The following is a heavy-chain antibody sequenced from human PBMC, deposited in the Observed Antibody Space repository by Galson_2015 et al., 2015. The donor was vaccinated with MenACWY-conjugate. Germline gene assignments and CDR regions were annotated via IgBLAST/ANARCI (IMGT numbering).Heavy chain of an antibody. D-gene: IGHD3-16*02. CDR1: GYTFTNCA. J-gene: IGHJ4*02. Sequence: SVKVSCKASGYTFTNCALNWVRQVPGQGPVWMGWNHTQTGNPTYARDFRGRFVFSLDNSVRTAYLQINSLEAEDTAIYYCARDFEYIWGSFRYMYFDYWGQGSLVTV. CDR2: NHTQTGNP. CDR3: ARDFEYIWGSFRYMYFDY. V-gene: IGHV7-4-1*02.